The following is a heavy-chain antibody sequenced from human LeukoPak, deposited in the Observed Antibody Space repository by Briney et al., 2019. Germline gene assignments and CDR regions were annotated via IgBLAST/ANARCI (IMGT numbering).Heavy chain of an antibody. CDR3: ARDQGCSSGWCAYYYYGMDV. CDR1: GYTFTSYY. Sequence: GASVKVSCKASGYTFTSYYMHSVRQAPGQGLEWMGIINPSGGSTSYAQKFQGRVTMTRDTSTSTVYMELSSLRSEDTAVYYCARDQGCSSGWCAYYYYGMDVWGQGTTVTVSS. J-gene: IGHJ6*02. CDR2: INPSGGST. V-gene: IGHV1-46*03. D-gene: IGHD6-19*01.